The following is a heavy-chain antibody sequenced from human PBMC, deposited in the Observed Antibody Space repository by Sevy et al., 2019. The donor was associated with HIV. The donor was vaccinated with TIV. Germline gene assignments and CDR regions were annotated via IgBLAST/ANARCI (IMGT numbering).Heavy chain of an antibody. Sequence: SETLSLTCTLSGASMSGYYWSWIRQPPGKGLEWIGYLYDTGDTNFNPSLKSRVTISQDTSNPQFSLSLSSVNTADTAVYYCARGRSNFRYWSQGTLVTVSS. J-gene: IGHJ4*02. D-gene: IGHD1-1*01. V-gene: IGHV4-59*13. CDR2: LYDTGDT. CDR1: GASMSGYY. CDR3: ARGRSNFRY.